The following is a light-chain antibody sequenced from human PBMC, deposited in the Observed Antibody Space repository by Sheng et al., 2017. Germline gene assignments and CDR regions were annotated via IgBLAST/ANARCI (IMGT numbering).Light chain of an antibody. CDR2: DDG. CDR3: QVWDSSSDHV. J-gene: IGLJ1*01. V-gene: IGLV3-21*02. CDR1: NIGFKS. Sequence: SYVLTQPPSVSVAPGQTARITXGGNNIGFKSVHWYQQKPGQAPVLVVYDDGDRPSGIPERFLWLQLWEHGHLTISRVEAGDEADYYCQVWDSSSDHVFGTGTKVTVL.